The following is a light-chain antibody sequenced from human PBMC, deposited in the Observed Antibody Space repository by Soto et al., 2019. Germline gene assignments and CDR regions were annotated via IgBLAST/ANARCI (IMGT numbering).Light chain of an antibody. V-gene: IGLV2-14*01. Sequence: QSALTQPASVSGSPGQSITVSCTGTSSDIGGSTYVSWYQQHPGKAPRLIIYDVNNRPSGVAARVSASKSGNTASLTISGLQAEDEADYYCTSYTRSGLYVFGTGTKLTVL. CDR2: DVN. CDR3: TSYTRSGLYV. J-gene: IGLJ1*01. CDR1: SSDIGGSTY.